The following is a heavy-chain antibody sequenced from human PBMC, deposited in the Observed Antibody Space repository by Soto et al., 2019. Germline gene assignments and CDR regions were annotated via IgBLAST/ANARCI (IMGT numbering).Heavy chain of an antibody. V-gene: IGHV1-69*13. CDR2: IIPIFGTA. J-gene: IGHJ6*02. CDR1: GGTFSSYA. Sequence: SVKVSCKASGGTFSSYAISWVRQAPGQGLEWMGGIIPIFGTANYAQKFQGRVTITADESTSTAYMELSSLRSEDTAVYYCARVGYYDFWSGARADYYYYYGMDVWGQGTTVTVSS. D-gene: IGHD3-3*01. CDR3: ARVGYYDFWSGARADYYYYYGMDV.